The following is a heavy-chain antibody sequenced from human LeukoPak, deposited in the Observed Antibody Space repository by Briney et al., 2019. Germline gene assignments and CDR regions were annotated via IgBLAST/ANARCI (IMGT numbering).Heavy chain of an antibody. Sequence: GESLKISCKGSGFIFTNYWIGWVRQMPGKGLEWMGWINAGNGNTKHSQKFQGRVTITRDTSASTAYMELGSLRSEDTAVYYCARDRVVGWHEDFDYWGQGTLVTVSS. CDR1: GFIFTNYW. V-gene: IGHV1-3*01. D-gene: IGHD1-26*01. CDR3: ARDRVVGWHEDFDY. CDR2: INAGNGNT. J-gene: IGHJ4*02.